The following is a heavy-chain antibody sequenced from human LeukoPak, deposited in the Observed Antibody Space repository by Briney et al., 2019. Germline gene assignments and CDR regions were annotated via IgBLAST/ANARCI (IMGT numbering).Heavy chain of an antibody. Sequence: GASVKVSCKASGYTFTSYGISWVRQAPGQGLEWMGWISAYNGNTNYAQKLQGRVTMTTDTSTSTAYMELRSLRSDDTAVYYCARANWDYYDSSGYDYWGQGTLVTVSS. CDR2: ISAYNGNT. D-gene: IGHD3-22*01. V-gene: IGHV1-18*01. J-gene: IGHJ4*02. CDR1: GYTFTSYG. CDR3: ARANWDYYDSSGYDY.